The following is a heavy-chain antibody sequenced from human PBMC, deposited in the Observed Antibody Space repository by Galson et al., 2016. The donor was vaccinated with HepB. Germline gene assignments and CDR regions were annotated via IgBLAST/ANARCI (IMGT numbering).Heavy chain of an antibody. CDR2: ISGSGGTT. CDR1: GFIFNTCA. J-gene: IGHJ4*02. CDR3: AKARGAYSVYANVDS. Sequence: SLRLSCAASGFIFNTCAMSWVRQAPGKGLEWVSAISGSGGTTYYVDSVKGRFTISRDNSKNTLYLQMNSLRAEDTAVYYCAKARGAYSVYANVDSWGQGTLVTVSS. D-gene: IGHD5/OR15-5a*01. V-gene: IGHV3-23*01.